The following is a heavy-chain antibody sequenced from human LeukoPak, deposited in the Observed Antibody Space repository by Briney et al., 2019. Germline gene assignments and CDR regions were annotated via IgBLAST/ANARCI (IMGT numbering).Heavy chain of an antibody. CDR1: GGSISSGGYY. V-gene: IGHV4-30-2*01. CDR2: IYHSGST. CDR3: ARAGDSSGWNLDY. J-gene: IGHJ4*02. Sequence: SETLSLTCTASGGSISSGGYYWSWIRQPPGKGLEWIGEIYHSGSTNYNPSLKSRVTISVDKSKNQFSLKLSSVTAADTAVYYCARAGDSSGWNLDYWGQGTLVTVSS. D-gene: IGHD6-19*01.